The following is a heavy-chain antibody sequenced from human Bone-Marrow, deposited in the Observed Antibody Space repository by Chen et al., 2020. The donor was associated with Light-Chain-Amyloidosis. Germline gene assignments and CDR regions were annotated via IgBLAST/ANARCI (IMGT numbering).Heavy chain of an antibody. CDR2: INPNSGGT. CDR1: GYTFTGYY. V-gene: IGHV1-2*02. Sequence: QVQLVQSGAEVKKPGASVKVSCKASGYTFTGYYMHWVRQAPGQGLEWMGWINPNSGGTNYAQKFQGRVTMTRDTSISTAYMELSRLRSDDTAVYYCARDPSGVFLSGYYYLDYWGQGTLVTVSS. D-gene: IGHD3-3*01. CDR3: ARDPSGVFLSGYYYLDY. J-gene: IGHJ4*02.